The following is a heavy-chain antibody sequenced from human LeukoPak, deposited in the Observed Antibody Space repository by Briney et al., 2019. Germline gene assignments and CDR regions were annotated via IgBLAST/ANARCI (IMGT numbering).Heavy chain of an antibody. Sequence: GGSLRLSCAASGFTFSSYAMSWVRQAPGKGLEWVSGISGSGGGTYYADSVKGRFAISRDNSKNTLSLQMNSLRAEDTAVYYCARDRKGYCSGGSCYSGAFDIWGQGTMVTVSS. D-gene: IGHD2-15*01. J-gene: IGHJ3*02. CDR2: ISGSGGGT. CDR1: GFTFSSYA. CDR3: ARDRKGYCSGGSCYSGAFDI. V-gene: IGHV3-23*01.